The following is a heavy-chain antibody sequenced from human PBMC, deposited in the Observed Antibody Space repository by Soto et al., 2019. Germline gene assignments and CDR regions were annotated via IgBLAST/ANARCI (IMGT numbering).Heavy chain of an antibody. D-gene: IGHD2-15*01. J-gene: IGHJ4*02. CDR1: GGSLSSGGYY. CDR2: IHYSGST. Sequence: QVQLQEPGPGLVKPSQTLSLTCTVPGGSLSSGGYYGTGTRQHPKKGLEWIGNIHYSGSTSDNPSLRSRVTISVDTSKNQFSLKLNSVTAADTAVYYCAAVGQGWYFDYWGQGTLVTVSS. V-gene: IGHV4-31*03. CDR3: AAVGQGWYFDY.